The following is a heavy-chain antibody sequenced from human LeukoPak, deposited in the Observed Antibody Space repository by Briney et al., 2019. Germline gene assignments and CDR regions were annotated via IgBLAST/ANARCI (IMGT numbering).Heavy chain of an antibody. V-gene: IGHV1-2*02. D-gene: IGHD6-13*01. CDR2: INPNSGGT. CDR1: GYTFTGYY. Sequence: ASVKVSCKASGYTFTGYYMHWVRQAPGQGLEWMGWINPNSGGTNYAQKFQGRVTMTRDTSISTAYMELSRLRSDDTAVYYCASDPGIAAAGKGDYWGQGTLVTVSS. CDR3: ASDPGIAAAGKGDY. J-gene: IGHJ4*02.